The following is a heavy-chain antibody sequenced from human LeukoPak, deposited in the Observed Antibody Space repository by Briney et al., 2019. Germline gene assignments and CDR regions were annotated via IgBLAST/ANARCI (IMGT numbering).Heavy chain of an antibody. Sequence: SETLSLTCAVYGGSFSGYYWSWIRQPPGKGLEWIGEINHSGSTNYNPSLKSRVTMSVDTSKNLLSLKMSSVTAADTAVYYCARLYYDILTFDYGGQGTLVTVSA. D-gene: IGHD3-9*01. CDR2: INHSGST. V-gene: IGHV4-34*01. J-gene: IGHJ4*02. CDR1: GGSFSGYY. CDR3: ARLYYDILTFDY.